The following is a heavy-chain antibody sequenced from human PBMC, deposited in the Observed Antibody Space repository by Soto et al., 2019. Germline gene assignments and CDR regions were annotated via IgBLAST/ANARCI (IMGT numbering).Heavy chain of an antibody. D-gene: IGHD3-10*01. Sequence: GGSLRLSCAASGFTFSSYGMHWVRQAPGKGLEWVAVISYDGSNKYYADSVKGRFTISRDNSKNTLYLQMNSLRAEDTAVYYCAKEGVRLLWFGEPDGGMDVWGQGTTGTVSS. J-gene: IGHJ6*02. CDR1: GFTFSSYG. CDR3: AKEGVRLLWFGEPDGGMDV. CDR2: ISYDGSNK. V-gene: IGHV3-30*18.